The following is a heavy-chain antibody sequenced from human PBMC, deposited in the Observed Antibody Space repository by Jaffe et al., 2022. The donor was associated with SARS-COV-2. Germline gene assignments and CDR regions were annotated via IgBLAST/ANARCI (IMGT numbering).Heavy chain of an antibody. CDR1: GFTFSSYW. CDR3: ARDSSLYDFWSGYYYYYGMDV. CDR2: IKQDGSEK. V-gene: IGHV3-7*01. J-gene: IGHJ6*02. Sequence: EVQLVESGGGLVQPGGSLRLSCAASGFTFSSYWMSWVRQAPGKGLEWVANIKQDGSEKYYVDSVKGRFTISRDNAKNSLYLQMNSLRAEDTAVYYCARDSSLYDFWSGYYYYYGMDVWGQGTTVTVSS. D-gene: IGHD3-3*01.